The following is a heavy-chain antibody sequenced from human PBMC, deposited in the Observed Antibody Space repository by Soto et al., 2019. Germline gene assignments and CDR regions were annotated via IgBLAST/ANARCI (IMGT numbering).Heavy chain of an antibody. J-gene: IGHJ6*02. CDR3: ARALRGVVVLAAREMDV. CDR2: IYYTGST. D-gene: IGHD2-15*01. CDR1: GGSISSDY. V-gene: IGHV4-59*01. Sequence: QVQLQESGPGLVKPSETLSLTCSVSGGSISSDYWSWIRQPPGKGLEWIGYIYYTGSTNYNPSLKSRVTISVDTSKNQFSLNLRSVTAADTAVYYCARALRGVVVLAAREMDVWGQGTTLTVSS.